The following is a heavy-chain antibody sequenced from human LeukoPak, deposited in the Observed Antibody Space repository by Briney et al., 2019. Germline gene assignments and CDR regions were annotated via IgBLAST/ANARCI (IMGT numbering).Heavy chain of an antibody. D-gene: IGHD3-10*01. CDR1: GFTFTNAW. V-gene: IGHV3-15*01. CDR3: TTDLGTYYHGSQRLIPIDY. CDR2: IKSKTDGETT. J-gene: IGHJ4*02. Sequence: GGSLRLSRVDSGFTFTNAWMSWVRQAPGKGLEWIGRIKSKTDGETTNYAEPVRGRFTISRDDSKSAVYLQMNSLKIEDTAVYYCTTDLGTYYHGSQRLIPIDYWGQGTLVTVSS.